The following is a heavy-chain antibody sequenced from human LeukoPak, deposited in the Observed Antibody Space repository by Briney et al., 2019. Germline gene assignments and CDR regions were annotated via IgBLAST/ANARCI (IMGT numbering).Heavy chain of an antibody. Sequence: GGSLRLSCAASGFTFSSYAMSWVRQAPGKGLEWVAAISNSGGDTFYSDSGKGRFTIARDNSKNTLYLQMNSLRAEDTAVYYCARGPLVTTVTTFYYYGMDVWGQGTTVTVSS. CDR2: ISNSGGDT. D-gene: IGHD4-17*01. CDR1: GFTFSSYA. V-gene: IGHV3-23*01. CDR3: ARGPLVTTVTTFYYYGMDV. J-gene: IGHJ6*02.